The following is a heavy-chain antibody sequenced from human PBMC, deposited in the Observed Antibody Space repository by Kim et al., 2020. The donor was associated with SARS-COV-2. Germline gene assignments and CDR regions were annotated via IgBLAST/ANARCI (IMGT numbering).Heavy chain of an antibody. CDR1: GFTFSDYY. D-gene: IGHD2-15*01. Sequence: GGSLRLSCAASGFTFSDYYMSWIRQSPGKGLECISYISSGSGYTNYADSVKGRFTISRDDAKNSLYLQMNSLRAEDTGVYYCARDPRLVVVGMGWLDPWGQGTPVTVSS. V-gene: IGHV3-11*05. CDR2: ISSGSGYT. CDR3: ARDPRLVVVGMGWLDP. J-gene: IGHJ5*02.